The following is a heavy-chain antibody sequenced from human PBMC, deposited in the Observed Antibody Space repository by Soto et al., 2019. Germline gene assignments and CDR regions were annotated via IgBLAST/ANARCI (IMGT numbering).Heavy chain of an antibody. Sequence: PGGSLRLSCAASGFTFSSYAMSWVRQAPGKGLEWVSAISGSGGSTYYADSVKGRFTISRDNSKNTLYLQMNSLRAEDTAVYYCAKDLRAYYDILTGYVPDYWGQGTLVTVSS. CDR3: AKDLRAYYDILTGYVPDY. CDR2: ISGSGGST. D-gene: IGHD3-9*01. CDR1: GFTFSSYA. V-gene: IGHV3-23*01. J-gene: IGHJ4*02.